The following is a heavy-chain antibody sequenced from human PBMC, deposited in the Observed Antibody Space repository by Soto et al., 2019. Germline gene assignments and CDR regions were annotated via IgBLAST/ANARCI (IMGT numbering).Heavy chain of an antibody. J-gene: IGHJ4*02. CDR2: ITITGDTT. CDR1: GFIFTTSD. D-gene: IGHD2-21*02. V-gene: IGHV3-23*04. Sequence: EVQLVESEGGLVQPGGSLRLSCEASGFIFTTSDMSWVRQAPGKGLEWISSITITGDTTHYADSVKGRFTISRDNSRNTVFLQMNSLRVDDTAVYYWGEGGGGDHGYWGQGTLVAVSS. CDR3: GEGGGGDHGY.